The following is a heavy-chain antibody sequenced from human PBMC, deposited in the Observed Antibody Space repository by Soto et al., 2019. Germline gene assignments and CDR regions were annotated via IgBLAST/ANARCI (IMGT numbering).Heavy chain of an antibody. D-gene: IGHD2-2*01. V-gene: IGHV1-18*03. CDR1: GYTFTSYG. CDR3: ARRCSSTRCLDL. Sequence: QVQLVQSGAEVKKPGASVKVSCKASGYTFTSYGICWVRQAPGQGLEWMGWISGYNGNTNYAQNLPGRVTMTTDTSTSTVYMALRSLRSDDMAVYYCARRCSSTRCLDLWGRGTQVIVSS. CDR2: ISGYNGNT. J-gene: IGHJ2*01.